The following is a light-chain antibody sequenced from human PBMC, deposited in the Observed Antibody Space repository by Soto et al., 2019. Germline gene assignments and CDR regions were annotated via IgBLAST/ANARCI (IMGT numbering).Light chain of an antibody. CDR1: QSVSSSY. CDR3: QQYGSSPHT. CDR2: GAS. Sequence: EIVLTQSPGTLSLPPGERATLSCRASQSVSSSYLAWYQHKPGQAPRLLIYGASSRATGIPDRFSGSGSGTDFTLTISRLEPEDFAVYYCQQYGSSPHTFGQGPKLEIK. J-gene: IGKJ2*01. V-gene: IGKV3-20*01.